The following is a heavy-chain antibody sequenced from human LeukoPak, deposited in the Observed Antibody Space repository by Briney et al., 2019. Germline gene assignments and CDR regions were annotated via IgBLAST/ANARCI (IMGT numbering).Heavy chain of an antibody. D-gene: IGHD2-2*02. V-gene: IGHV4-39*07. Sequence: SETLSLTCTVSGGSISSSSYYWGWIRQPPGKGLEWIGSIYYSGSTYYNPSLKSRVTISVDTSKNQFSLKLSSVTAADTAVYYCARGNIVVVPAAIQDYYYYYMDVWGKGTTVTVSS. CDR1: GGSISSSSYY. CDR2: IYYSGST. J-gene: IGHJ6*03. CDR3: ARGNIVVVPAAIQDYYYYYMDV.